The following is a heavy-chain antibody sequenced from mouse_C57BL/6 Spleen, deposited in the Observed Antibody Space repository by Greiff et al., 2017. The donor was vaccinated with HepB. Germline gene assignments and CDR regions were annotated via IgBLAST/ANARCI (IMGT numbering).Heavy chain of an antibody. D-gene: IGHD2-4*01. CDR2: IDPSDSYT. Sequence: VQLQQPGAELVRPGTSVKLSCKASGYTFTSYWMHWVKQRPGQGLEWIGVIDPSDSYTNYNQKFKGKATLTVDTSSSTAYMQLSSLTSEDSAVYYCARSGDYDVRNYFDYWGQGTTLTVSS. CDR3: ARSGDYDVRNYFDY. CDR1: GYTFTSYW. V-gene: IGHV1-59*01. J-gene: IGHJ2*01.